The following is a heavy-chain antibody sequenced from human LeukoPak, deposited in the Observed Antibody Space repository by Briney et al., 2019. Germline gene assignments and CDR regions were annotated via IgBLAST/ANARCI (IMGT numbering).Heavy chain of an antibody. CDR3: ARRGYSDSSGYDY. CDR2: ISGDSSDI. J-gene: IGHJ4*02. Sequence: PGGSLRLSCATSGFTFKNYAMNWVRQAPGKGLEWVSSISGDSSDIYYADSVMGRSTISRDNAKNSVYLQINSLRAEDTAIYCCARRGYSDSSGYDYWGQGTLVTVSS. CDR1: GFTFKNYA. V-gene: IGHV3-21*01. D-gene: IGHD3-22*01.